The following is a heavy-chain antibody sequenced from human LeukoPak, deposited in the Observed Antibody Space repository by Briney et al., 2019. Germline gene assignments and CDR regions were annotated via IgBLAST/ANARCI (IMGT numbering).Heavy chain of an antibody. CDR1: GFTPSNYA. CDR3: VKDRSSSGPHYCEY. Sequence: GGCLRLSCAASGFTPSNYAMNWVRPAPGEGLEWVSGISGSGGSAYYADSVEGRFTISRDNSKNTLYVQMNSLRVEDTAVYYCVKDRSSSGPHYCEYWGQGNLVTVSS. J-gene: IGHJ4*02. D-gene: IGHD3-22*01. CDR2: ISGSGGSA. V-gene: IGHV3-23*01.